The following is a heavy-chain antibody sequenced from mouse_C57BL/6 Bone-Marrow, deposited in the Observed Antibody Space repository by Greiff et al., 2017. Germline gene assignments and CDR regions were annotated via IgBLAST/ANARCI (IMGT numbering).Heavy chain of an antibody. CDR1: GYTFTSYW. J-gene: IGHJ4*01. D-gene: IGHD2-1*01. CDR2: IYPGSGST. Sequence: QVQLQQSGAELVKPGASVKMSCKASGYTFTSYWITWVKQRPGQGLEWIGDIYPGSGSTNYNKKFKSKATLTVDTSASTAYMQLSSLTSEDSAVYYGAKRYGNYREAMDYGGQGTSVTVSS. CDR3: AKRYGNYREAMDY. V-gene: IGHV1-55*01.